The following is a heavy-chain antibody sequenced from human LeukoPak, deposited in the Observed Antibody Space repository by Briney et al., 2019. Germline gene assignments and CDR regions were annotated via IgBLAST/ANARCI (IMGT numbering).Heavy chain of an antibody. Sequence: KTSETLSLTCTVSGGSIRSYYWSWIRQPPGKGLEWIGYIYYSGSTNYNPSLKSRVTITADTSKNQFSLTLTSVTAADTAVYFCARDRFLYYIDVWGIGTTVIVSS. CDR2: IYYSGST. D-gene: IGHD3-16*01. V-gene: IGHV4-59*13. CDR3: ARDRFLYYIDV. J-gene: IGHJ6*03. CDR1: GGSIRSYY.